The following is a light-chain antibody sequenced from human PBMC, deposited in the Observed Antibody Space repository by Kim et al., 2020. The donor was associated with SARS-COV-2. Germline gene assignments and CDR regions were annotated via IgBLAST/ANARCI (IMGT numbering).Light chain of an antibody. CDR1: SSNVGRHF. CDR3: ATWDVSLNGWV. J-gene: IGLJ3*02. CDR2: NDN. Sequence: QSVLTQPPSTSGTPGQRVTISCSGSSSNVGRHFVKWYQQLPGTAPKVFIYNDNQRPSGVPDRFSGSRSGTSASLVISGLQSEDEADYYCATWDVSLNGWVFGGGTQLTVL. V-gene: IGLV1-44*01.